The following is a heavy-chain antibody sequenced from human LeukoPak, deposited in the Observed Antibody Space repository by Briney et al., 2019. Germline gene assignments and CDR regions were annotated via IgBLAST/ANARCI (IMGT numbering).Heavy chain of an antibody. CDR1: GFSFSSYA. CDR3: AKDGGPFDY. CDR2: ISGSGGST. V-gene: IGHV3-23*01. D-gene: IGHD3-16*01. J-gene: IGHJ4*02. Sequence: GGSLRLSCAASGFSFSSYAMTWARQAPVKGLEWVSAISGSGGSTYYADSVKGRFTISRDNSKNTLYLQMNSLRAEDTAVYYCAKDGGPFDYWGQGTLVTVSS.